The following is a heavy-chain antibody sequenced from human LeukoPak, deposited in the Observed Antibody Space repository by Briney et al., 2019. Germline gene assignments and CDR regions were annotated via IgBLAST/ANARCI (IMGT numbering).Heavy chain of an antibody. CDR2: ISSSSSYI. Sequence: PGGSLRLSCAASGFTFSSYSMNWVRQAPGKGLERVSSISSSSSYIYYADSVKGRFTISRDNAKNSLYLQMNSLRAEDTAVYYCARDRFIVVVPAEYYYGMDVWGQGTTVTVSS. D-gene: IGHD2-2*01. CDR3: ARDRFIVVVPAEYYYGMDV. V-gene: IGHV3-21*01. J-gene: IGHJ6*02. CDR1: GFTFSSYS.